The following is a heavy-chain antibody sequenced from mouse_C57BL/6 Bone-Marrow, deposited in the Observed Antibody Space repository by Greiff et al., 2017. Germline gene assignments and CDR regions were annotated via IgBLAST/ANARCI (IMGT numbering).Heavy chain of an antibody. J-gene: IGHJ3*01. CDR2: IDPSDSYT. D-gene: IGHD3-2*02. Sequence: VQLQQPGAELVMPGASVKLSCKASGYTFTSYWMHWVKQRPGQGLEWIGEIDPSDSYTNYNQKFKGKSTLTVDKSSSTAYMQLSSLTSEDSAVYYCARKSAQATSVAYWGQGTLVTVSA. CDR3: ARKSAQATSVAY. V-gene: IGHV1-69*01. CDR1: GYTFTSYW.